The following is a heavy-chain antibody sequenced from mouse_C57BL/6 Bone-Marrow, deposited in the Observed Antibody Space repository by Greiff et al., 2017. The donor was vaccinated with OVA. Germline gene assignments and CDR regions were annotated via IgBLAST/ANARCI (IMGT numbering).Heavy chain of an antibody. V-gene: IGHV1-85*01. CDR1: GYTFTSYD. D-gene: IGHD2-3*01. CDR3: ARLRWLLRGDYFDY. CDR2: ISPRDGSA. J-gene: IGHJ2*01. Sequence: QVQLQQSGPELVKPGASVKLSCKASGYTFTSYDINWVKQRPGQGLEWIGWISPRDGSAKYNEKFKGKATLTVDTSSSTAYMELHSLPSEDSAVYFCARLRWLLRGDYFDYWGQGTTLTVSS.